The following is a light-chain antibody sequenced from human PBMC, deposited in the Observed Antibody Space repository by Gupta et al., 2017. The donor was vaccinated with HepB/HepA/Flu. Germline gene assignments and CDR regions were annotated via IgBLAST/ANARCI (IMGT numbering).Light chain of an antibody. J-gene: IGLJ2*01. Sequence: SYVLTQPPSVSVAPGKTATMTCGGNDIGMKSAHWYQQKAGQAPVLVVYDNDDRPSGIPGRFSGSKSGNTATLTISRVEAGDEADYYCQVWDSSSDRVVFGGGTKLTVL. CDR1: DIGMKS. CDR3: QVWDSSSDRVV. CDR2: DND. V-gene: IGLV3-21*03.